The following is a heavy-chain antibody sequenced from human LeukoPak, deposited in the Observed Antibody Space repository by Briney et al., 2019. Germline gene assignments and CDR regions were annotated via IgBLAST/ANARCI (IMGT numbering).Heavy chain of an antibody. Sequence: GGSLRLSCAASGFTFGGHVMHWVRQAPGKGLDWVAVIWYDGSNKYYGDAVKGRFTISRDNSKNTLYLQMNSLRAEDTAVYYCARVAPIYSSSLYYLDSWGQGTLVTVSS. D-gene: IGHD6-13*01. CDR1: GFTFGGHV. CDR2: IWYDGSNK. CDR3: ARVAPIYSSSLYYLDS. V-gene: IGHV3-33*01. J-gene: IGHJ4*02.